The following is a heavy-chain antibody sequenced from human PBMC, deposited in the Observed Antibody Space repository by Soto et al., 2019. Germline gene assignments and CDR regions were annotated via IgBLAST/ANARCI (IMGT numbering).Heavy chain of an antibody. CDR3: AKAGYYYDSSADGMDV. D-gene: IGHD3-22*01. CDR1: GFTFSSYG. J-gene: IGHJ6*02. V-gene: IGHV3-30*18. Sequence: QVQLVESGGGVVQPGRSLRLSCAASGFTFSSYGMHWVRQAPGKGLEWVAVISYDGSNKYYADSVKGRFTISRDNSKNTLYLQMNSLRAEDTAVYYCAKAGYYYDSSADGMDVWGQGTTVTVSS. CDR2: ISYDGSNK.